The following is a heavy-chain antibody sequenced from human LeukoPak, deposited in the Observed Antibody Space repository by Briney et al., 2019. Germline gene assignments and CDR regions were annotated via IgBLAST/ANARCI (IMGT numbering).Heavy chain of an antibody. CDR3: VKDSNYDFWSDYYKGFDN. V-gene: IGHV3-20*04. CDR1: GFTFDDYG. J-gene: IGHJ4*02. CDR2: ISRDGGRT. Sequence: PGGSLRLSCAASGFTSGFTFDDYGMNWVRQVPGKGLEWVSGISRDGGRTGYADSVQGRFTISRDNSRNSLHLQINSLRVEDTAFYYCVKDSNYDFWSDYYKGFDNWGQGTLVTVSS. D-gene: IGHD3-3*01.